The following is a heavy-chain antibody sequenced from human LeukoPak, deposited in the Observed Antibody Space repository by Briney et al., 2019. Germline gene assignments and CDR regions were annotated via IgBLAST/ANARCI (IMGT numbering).Heavy chain of an antibody. V-gene: IGHV2-70*04. CDR3: ARIPTYGDYAYFDY. CDR1: GFSLSTSGVR. D-gene: IGHD4-17*01. CDR2: IDWDDDK. J-gene: IGHJ4*02. Sequence: SGPTLVDPTQTLTLTCTFSGFSLSTSGVRVSWIRQPPGKALEWLARIDWDDDKFYNTSLKTRLTISKDTSKNQVVLTMTNMDPVDTATYYCARIPTYGDYAYFDYWGQGTLVTVSS.